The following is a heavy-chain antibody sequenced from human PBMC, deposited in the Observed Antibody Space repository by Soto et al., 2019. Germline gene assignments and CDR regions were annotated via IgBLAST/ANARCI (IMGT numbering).Heavy chain of an antibody. D-gene: IGHD3-3*01. CDR1: GYSFPNYW. J-gene: IGHJ6*02. V-gene: IGHV5-10-1*01. Sequence: GESLKISCKGSGYSFPNYWISWVRQMPGKGLEWMGRIDPSDSYTNYSPSFQGHVTISADKSISTAYLQWSSLKASDTAMYYCARCDFWSGSEPMDVWGQGTTVTVSS. CDR2: IDPSDSYT. CDR3: ARCDFWSGSEPMDV.